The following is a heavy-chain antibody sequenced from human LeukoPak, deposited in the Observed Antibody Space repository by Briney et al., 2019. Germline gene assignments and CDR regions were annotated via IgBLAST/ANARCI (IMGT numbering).Heavy chain of an antibody. CDR3: ARDEGITPI. CDR1: GGSISSSSYY. V-gene: IGHV4-61*01. CDR2: IYYSGST. D-gene: IGHD3-10*01. J-gene: IGHJ3*02. Sequence: PSETLSLTCTVSGGSISSSSYYWGWIRQPPGKGLEWIGYIYYSGSTNYNPSLKSRVTISVDTSKNQFSLKLSSVTAADTAVYYCARDEGITPIWGQGTMVTVSS.